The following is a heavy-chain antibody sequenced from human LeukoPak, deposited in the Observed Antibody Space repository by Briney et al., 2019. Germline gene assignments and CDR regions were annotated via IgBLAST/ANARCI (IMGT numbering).Heavy chain of an antibody. D-gene: IGHD1-26*01. J-gene: IGHJ3*02. CDR2: ISGSGGST. V-gene: IGHV3-23*01. Sequence: GGSLRLSCAASGFTFSSYAMSWVRQAPGKGLEWVSAISGSGGSTYYADSVKGRFTISRDNPKNTLYLQMNSLRAEDTAVYYCAKCDSGSCYGTAFDIWGQGTMVTVSS. CDR3: AKCDSGSCYGTAFDI. CDR1: GFTFSSYA.